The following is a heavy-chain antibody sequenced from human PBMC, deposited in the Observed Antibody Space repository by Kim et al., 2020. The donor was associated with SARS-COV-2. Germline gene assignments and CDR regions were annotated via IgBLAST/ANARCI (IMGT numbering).Heavy chain of an antibody. D-gene: IGHD6-19*01. CDR3: ARDRQRAGTGVDY. Sequence: YALSVKGRITNTADTSQNQFSLQLNSVTPEDTAVYYCARDRQRAGTGVDYWGQGTLVTVSS. V-gene: IGHV6-1*01. J-gene: IGHJ4*02.